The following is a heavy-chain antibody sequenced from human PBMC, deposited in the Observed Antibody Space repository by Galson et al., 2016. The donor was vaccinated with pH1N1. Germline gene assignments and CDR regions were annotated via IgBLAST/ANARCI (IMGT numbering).Heavy chain of an antibody. CDR3: TRDLGRLRDY. J-gene: IGHJ4*02. CDR1: GYTFTTSY. V-gene: IGHV1-46*03. D-gene: IGHD1-26*01. Sequence: SVKVSCKASGYTFTTSYIHWVRQAPGEGLEWMGVIDPSDGGTTYAQKFQARVTMTRDTSTSTVYVEVYSLKSEDTAVYYCTRDLGRLRDYGGQGTLVTVSS. CDR2: IDPSDGGT.